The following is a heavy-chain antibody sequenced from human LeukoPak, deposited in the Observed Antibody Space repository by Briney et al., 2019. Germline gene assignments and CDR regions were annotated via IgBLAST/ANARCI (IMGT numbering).Heavy chain of an antibody. D-gene: IGHD3-22*01. CDR1: GYIFINYG. V-gene: IGHV1-18*01. J-gene: IGHJ4*02. Sequence: SVKVSCQSSGYIFINYGINWVRQPGCKGLAWMGWIYAYNGNTNYAQKLQGRVTLTTDTSTSTAYMELRSLRSDDTAVYYCARDGARDSGYPFDYWGQGTLVTVSS. CDR3: ARDGARDSGYPFDY. CDR2: IYAYNGNT.